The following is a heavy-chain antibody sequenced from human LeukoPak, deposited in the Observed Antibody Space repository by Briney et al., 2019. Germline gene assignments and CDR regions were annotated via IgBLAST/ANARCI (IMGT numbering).Heavy chain of an antibody. CDR2: IKSKTDGGTT. CDR3: TTDGFYYDILTGYYNFDY. Sequence: GGFLRLSCAASGFTFSNAWMSWVRQAPGKGLEWVGRIKSKTDGGTTDSAAPVKGRFTISRDDSKNTLYLQMNSLKTEDTAVYYCTTDGFYYDILTGYYNFDYWGQGTLVTVSS. V-gene: IGHV3-15*01. J-gene: IGHJ4*02. D-gene: IGHD3-9*01. CDR1: GFTFSNAW.